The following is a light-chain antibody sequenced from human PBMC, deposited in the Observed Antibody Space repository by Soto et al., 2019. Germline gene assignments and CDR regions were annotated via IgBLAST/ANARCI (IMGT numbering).Light chain of an antibody. CDR2: LGS. CDR3: MQALQTPLT. Sequence: DIVMTQSPLSLPVTPGEPASISCRSSQSLLHSNGYNYLDWYLQKPGQSPQLLIYLGSNRASGVPDRFSGSGSGTDFTLKISRVEAEDVRVYYCMQALQTPLTFGGRTKVEIK. V-gene: IGKV2-28*01. CDR1: QSLLHSNGYNY. J-gene: IGKJ4*01.